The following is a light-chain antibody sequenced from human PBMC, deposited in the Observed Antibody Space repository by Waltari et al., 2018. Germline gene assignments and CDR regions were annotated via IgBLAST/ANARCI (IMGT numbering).Light chain of an antibody. CDR2: DAS. CDR3: QQRSTWPRLT. CDR1: QSVSTS. J-gene: IGKJ4*01. V-gene: IGKV3-11*01. Sequence: EIVLTQSPANLSLSKGEQDTLTCRASQSVSTSLTWYQQKPGQAPRLHIYDASTRATGIPVRFSGRGSGTDFTLTISSLEPEDFAVYYCQQRSTWPRLTFGGGTKVEIK.